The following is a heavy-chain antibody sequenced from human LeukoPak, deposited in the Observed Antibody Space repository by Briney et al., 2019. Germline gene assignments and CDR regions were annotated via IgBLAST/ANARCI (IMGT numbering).Heavy chain of an antibody. CDR2: IIPILGIA. CDR3: ARDRDYGGNSGY. V-gene: IGHV1-69*04. CDR1: GGTFSSYA. D-gene: IGHD4-23*01. Sequence: SVKVSCKASGGTFSSYAISWVRHAPGQGLEWMGRIIPILGIANYAQKFQGRVTITADKSTSTAYMELSSLRSEDTAVYYCARDRDYGGNSGYWGQGTLVTVSS. J-gene: IGHJ4*02.